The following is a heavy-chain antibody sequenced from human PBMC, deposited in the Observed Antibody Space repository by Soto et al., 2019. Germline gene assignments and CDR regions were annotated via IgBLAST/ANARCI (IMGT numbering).Heavy chain of an antibody. CDR2: YDPAKEET. Sequence: GASVKVSCKVSRYTLRELSLHWVRQAPGKGLEWLAGYDPAKEETLYAQTMKGRITVTEDASAVTAYMELRGLTFDDSAVYYCATGDQLCAEVTGISLSFWGRGARVTVAS. V-gene: IGHV1-24*01. D-gene: IGHD3-16*02. J-gene: IGHJ4*02. CDR1: RYTLRELS. CDR3: ATGDQLCAEVTGISLSF.